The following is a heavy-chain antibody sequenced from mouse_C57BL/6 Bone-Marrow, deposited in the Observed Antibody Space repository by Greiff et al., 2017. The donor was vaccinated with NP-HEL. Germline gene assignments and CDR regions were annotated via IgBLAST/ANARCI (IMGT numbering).Heavy chain of an antibody. V-gene: IGHV5-4*01. J-gene: IGHJ4*01. D-gene: IGHD2-5*01. Sequence: EVKLVESGGGLVKPGGSLKLSCAASGFTFSSYAMSWVRQTPEKRLEWVATISDGGSYTYYPDNVKGRFTISRDNAKNNLYLQMSHLKSEDTAMYDCAREGDSNYGGGAMDYWGQGTSVTVSS. CDR2: ISDGGSYT. CDR3: AREGDSNYGGGAMDY. CDR1: GFTFSSYA.